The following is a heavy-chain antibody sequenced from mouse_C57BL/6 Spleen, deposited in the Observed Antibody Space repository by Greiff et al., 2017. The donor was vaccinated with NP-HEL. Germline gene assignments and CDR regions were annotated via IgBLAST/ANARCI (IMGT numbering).Heavy chain of an antibody. D-gene: IGHD3-2*02. CDR3: ARHGTAQAPYAMDY. J-gene: IGHJ4*01. CDR2: IYPGDGDT. Sequence: QVQLKESGAELVKPGASVKISCKASGYAFSSYWMNWVKQRPGKGLEWIGQIYPGDGDTNYNGKFKGKATLTADKSSSTAYMPLSSLTSEDSAVYFCARHGTAQAPYAMDYWGQGTSVTVSS. CDR1: GYAFSSYW. V-gene: IGHV1-80*01.